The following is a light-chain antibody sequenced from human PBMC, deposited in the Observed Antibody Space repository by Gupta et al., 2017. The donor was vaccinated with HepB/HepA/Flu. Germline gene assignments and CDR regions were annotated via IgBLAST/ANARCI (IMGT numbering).Light chain of an antibody. CDR2: DVN. CDR1: SSDIGGYNY. CDR3: SSYTNSDPVV. Sequence: QSALTQPASVSGSPGQSISISCTGTSSDIGGYNYVSWYQQHPGNAPKLMIYDVNKRPSGVSNRFSGSKSGNTASLTISGLQAEDEADYYCSSYTNSDPVVFGGGTKLTVL. J-gene: IGLJ2*01. V-gene: IGLV2-14*03.